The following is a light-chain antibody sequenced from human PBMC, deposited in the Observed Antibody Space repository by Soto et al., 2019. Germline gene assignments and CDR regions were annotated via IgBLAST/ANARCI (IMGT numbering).Light chain of an antibody. CDR3: SSYSISTAYL. CDR1: SSDVGSYDY. Sequence: QSVLTQPASVSGSPGQSITISCTGTSSDVGSYDYVSWYQLHPGKAPKLMVFEVSNRPSGVSYRFSGSKSGNTASLTISGLQAEVEADYFCSSYSISTAYLFGTGTKVTVL. J-gene: IGLJ1*01. V-gene: IGLV2-14*01. CDR2: EVS.